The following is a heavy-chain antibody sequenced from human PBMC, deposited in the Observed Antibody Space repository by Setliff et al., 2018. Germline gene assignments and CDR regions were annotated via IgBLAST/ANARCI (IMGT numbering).Heavy chain of an antibody. Sequence: ASVKVSCKASGYTFTRYAMNWVRQAPGQGLEWMGWINTNTGNPTYVQGFTGRFVFSLDTSVSTAYLQISSLKAEDTAVYYCARLSSSGWYPLYFDYWGQGTLVTVSS. CDR2: INTNTGNP. CDR1: GYTFTRYA. CDR3: ARLSSSGWYPLYFDY. D-gene: IGHD6-19*01. V-gene: IGHV7-4-1*02. J-gene: IGHJ4*02.